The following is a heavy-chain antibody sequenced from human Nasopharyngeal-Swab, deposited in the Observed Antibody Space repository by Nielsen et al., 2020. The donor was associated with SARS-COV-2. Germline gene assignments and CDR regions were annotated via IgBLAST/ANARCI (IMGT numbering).Heavy chain of an antibody. Sequence: SETLSLTCTVSGGSISSGDSYWWTWIRQPAGKGLEWIGRIHTSGINNYSPSLKSRATISIDTSKNLLSLKLTSVTAADTAVYYCAREGMNSFDYYYGMDVWGQGTTVTVSS. CDR3: AREGMNSFDYYYGMDV. CDR2: IHTSGIN. CDR1: GGSISSGDSYW. J-gene: IGHJ6*02. D-gene: IGHD5-18*01. V-gene: IGHV4-61*02.